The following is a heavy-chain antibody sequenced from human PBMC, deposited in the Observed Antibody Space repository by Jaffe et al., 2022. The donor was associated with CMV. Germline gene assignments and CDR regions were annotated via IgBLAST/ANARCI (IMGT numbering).Heavy chain of an antibody. V-gene: IGHV4-34*01. CDR3: AREESTTVTTIDY. CDR1: GGSFSGYY. D-gene: IGHD4-17*01. CDR2: INHSGST. Sequence: QVQLQQWGAGLLKPSETLSLTCAVYGGSFSGYYWSWIRQPPGKGLEWIGEINHSGSTNYNPSLKSRVTISVDTSKNQFSLKLSSVTAADTAVYYCAREESTTVTTIDYWGQGTLVTVSS. J-gene: IGHJ4*02.